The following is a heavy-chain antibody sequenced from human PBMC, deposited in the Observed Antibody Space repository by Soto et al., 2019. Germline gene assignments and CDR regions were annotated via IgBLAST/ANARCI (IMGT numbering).Heavy chain of an antibody. CDR3: AKDRSLYCTNAVCYLGDGMAV. D-gene: IGHD2-8*01. V-gene: IGHV3-30*18. Sequence: QVQLVESGGGVVQPGRSLRLSCAASGFTSSSYGMHWVRQAPRKGLEWVAVISYDGSNKYYADSVKGRFTISRDNSKNTLYRQMNSRRAEDTAVYYCAKDRSLYCTNAVCYLGDGMAVWGQGTTVTVAS. CDR2: ISYDGSNK. CDR1: GFTSSSYG. J-gene: IGHJ6*02.